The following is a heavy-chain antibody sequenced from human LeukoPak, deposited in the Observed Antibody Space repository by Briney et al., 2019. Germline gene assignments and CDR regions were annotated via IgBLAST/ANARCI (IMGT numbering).Heavy chain of an antibody. Sequence: ASVKVSCKASGYTFTGYYMHWVRQAPGQGLEWMGWINPNSGGTNYAQKFQGRVTMTRDTSISTAYLQWSSLKASDTAMYYCAGSMARDAFGIWGQGTMVTVSS. CDR3: AGSMARDAFGI. D-gene: IGHD2/OR15-2a*01. CDR1: GYTFTGYY. V-gene: IGHV1-2*02. CDR2: INPNSGGT. J-gene: IGHJ3*02.